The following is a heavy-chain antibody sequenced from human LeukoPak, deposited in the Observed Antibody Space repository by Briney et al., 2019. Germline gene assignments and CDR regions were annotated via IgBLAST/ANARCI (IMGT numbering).Heavy chain of an antibody. CDR1: GGSISSSSYH. CDR2: MYYRGTT. J-gene: IGHJ4*02. D-gene: IGHD2-21*01. V-gene: IGHV4-39*02. Sequence: PSETLALTRTVSGGSISSSSYHWGWIRQSPGKGLEWIGSMYYRGTTYENSSLKSRLTLSIDTSKNQFSLKLTSVTAADTGVYYCVREYSRSVVAGSRPDLWGQGLLVTVSS. CDR3: VREYSRSVVAGSRPDL.